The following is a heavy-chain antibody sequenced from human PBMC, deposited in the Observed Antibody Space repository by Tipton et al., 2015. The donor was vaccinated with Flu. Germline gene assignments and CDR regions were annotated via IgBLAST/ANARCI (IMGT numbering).Heavy chain of an antibody. CDR2: IRYDGSNK. D-gene: IGHD2-2*01. Sequence: SLRLSCAASGFTSSSYGMHWVRQAPGKGLEWVAFIRYDGSNKYYADSVKGRFTISRDNSKNTLYLQMNSLRAEDTAVYYCARTRGGYCTSSSCYADYFDYWGQGTLVTVSS. CDR1: GFTSSSYG. J-gene: IGHJ4*02. V-gene: IGHV3-30*02. CDR3: ARTRGGYCTSSSCYADYFDY.